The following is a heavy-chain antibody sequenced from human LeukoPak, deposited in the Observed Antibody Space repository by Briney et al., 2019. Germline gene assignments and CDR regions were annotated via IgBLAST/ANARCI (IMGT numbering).Heavy chain of an antibody. CDR2: MSGSEDYI. Sequence: GGSLRLSCAASGFTFSSYSMNWVRQAPGKGLEWVSAMSGSEDYIYYADSVKGRFTISRDNSKNTLYLQMDSLRVEDTAVYYCAKEVLDYEITYWYFDLWGRGTLVTVSS. CDR3: AKEVLDYEITYWYFDL. CDR1: GFTFSSYS. D-gene: IGHD4-17*01. J-gene: IGHJ2*01. V-gene: IGHV3-23*01.